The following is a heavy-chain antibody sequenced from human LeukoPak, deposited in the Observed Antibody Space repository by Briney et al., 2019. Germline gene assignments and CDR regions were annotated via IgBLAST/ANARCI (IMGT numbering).Heavy chain of an antibody. CDR1: GFTFGDYA. J-gene: IGHJ6*03. CDR3: TRDILGYCSSTSCSYYYYYYMDV. Sequence: HPGGSLRLSCTASGFTFGDYAMSWVRQAPGKGLEWVGFIRSKAYGGATEYAASVKGRFTISSDDSKSIAYLQMNSLKTEDTAVYYCTRDILGYCSSTSCSYYYYYYMDVWGKGTTVTVSS. D-gene: IGHD2-2*01. V-gene: IGHV3-49*04. CDR2: IRSKAYGGAT.